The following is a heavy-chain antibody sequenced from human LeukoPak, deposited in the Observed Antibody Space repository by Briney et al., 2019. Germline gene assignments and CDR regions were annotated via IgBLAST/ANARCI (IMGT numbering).Heavy chain of an antibody. CDR3: ANVYYYDSSGYY. CDR2: ISGSGGRQ. V-gene: IGHV3-23*01. CDR1: GFTFSSYA. Sequence: GGSLRLSCAASGFTFSSYAMSWVRQAPGKGLEWVSAISGSGGRQYYADSVKGRFTISRDNSKNTLYLQMNSLRAEDTAVYYCANVYYYDSSGYYWGQGTLVTVSS. J-gene: IGHJ4*02. D-gene: IGHD3-22*01.